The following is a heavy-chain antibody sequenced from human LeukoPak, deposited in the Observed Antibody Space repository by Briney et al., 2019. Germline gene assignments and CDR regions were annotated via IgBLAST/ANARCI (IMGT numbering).Heavy chain of an antibody. Sequence: APVKVSCEASGYTFTSYYMHWVRQAPGQGLEWMGIINPSGGSTSYAQKFQGRVTMTMDTSTSTVYMELSSLRSEDTAVYYCARGGYSSSTSCYYYNWFDPWGQGTLVTVSS. CDR3: ARGGYSSSTSCYYYNWFDP. CDR2: INPSGGST. J-gene: IGHJ5*02. V-gene: IGHV1-46*03. D-gene: IGHD2-2*01. CDR1: GYTFTSYY.